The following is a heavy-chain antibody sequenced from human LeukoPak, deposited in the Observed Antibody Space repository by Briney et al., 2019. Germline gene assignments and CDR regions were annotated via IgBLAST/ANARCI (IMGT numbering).Heavy chain of an antibody. D-gene: IGHD3-10*01. Sequence: SGTLSLTCAVSGASISSGYWWSWVRQAPGKGREWIGEIYHSGSTNHNPSLKSRVTISVDKSKSQFSLNLNSVTAADTAVYYCARDDTGVIRGIRFHYWGQGTLVTVSS. CDR3: ARDDTGVIRGIRFHY. CDR1: GASISSGYW. V-gene: IGHV4-4*02. CDR2: IYHSGST. J-gene: IGHJ4*02.